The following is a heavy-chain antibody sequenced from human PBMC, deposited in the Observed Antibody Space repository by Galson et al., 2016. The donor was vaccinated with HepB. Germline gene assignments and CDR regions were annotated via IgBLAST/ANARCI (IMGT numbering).Heavy chain of an antibody. J-gene: IGHJ6*02. CDR2: ISGYNGNT. CDR3: ARGHNNILTGYYPSSYYGMDV. CDR1: GYTFSSYG. V-gene: IGHV1-18*01. D-gene: IGHD3-9*01. Sequence: SVKVSCKASGYTFSSYGITWVRQAPGQGLEWMAWISGYNGNTNYAQKLQGRVTVTTETSTNTAYMELRSLRSDDTAVYYCARGHNNILTGYYPSSYYGMDVWGQGTTVTVYS.